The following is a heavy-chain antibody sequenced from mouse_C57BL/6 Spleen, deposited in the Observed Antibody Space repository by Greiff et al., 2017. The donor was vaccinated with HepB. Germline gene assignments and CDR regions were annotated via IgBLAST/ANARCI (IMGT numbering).Heavy chain of an antibody. CDR1: GFNIKDDY. CDR3: TTTVPHY. V-gene: IGHV14-4*01. CDR2: IDPENGDT. D-gene: IGHD1-1*01. Sequence: EVQLQHSGAELVRPGASVKLSCTASGFNIKDDYMHWVKQRPEQGLEWIGWIDPENGDTEYASKFQGKATITADTSSNTAYLQLSSLTSEDTAVYYCTTTVPHYWGQGTTLTVSS. J-gene: IGHJ2*01.